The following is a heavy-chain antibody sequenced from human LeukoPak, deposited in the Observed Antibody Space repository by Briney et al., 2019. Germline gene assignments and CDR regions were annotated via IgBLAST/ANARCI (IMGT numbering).Heavy chain of an antibody. CDR2: ISGSGGAT. J-gene: IGHJ1*01. V-gene: IGHV3-23*01. D-gene: IGHD1-26*01. CDR1: GLTFNSYA. Sequence: GGSLRLSCAASGLTFNSYAMSWVRQAPGKGLEWVSAISGSGGATYYADSVKGRFTISRDNSRNTVYLQMNSLRAEDTAVYYWEKSRRGYYDEYFQHWGQGTLVTVSS. CDR3: EKSRRGYYDEYFQH.